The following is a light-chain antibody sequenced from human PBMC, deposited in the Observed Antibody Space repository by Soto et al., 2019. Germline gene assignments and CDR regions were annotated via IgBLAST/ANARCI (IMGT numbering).Light chain of an antibody. CDR3: QQYSIWRT. Sequence: EIVMTQSPATLSPSPGERATLSCRASESVSNNLAWYQQKAGQAPRLLIYGASTRATGIPARFSGSGSGTEFTLTISSLQSEDFAVYYCQQYSIWRTFGQGTKVDIK. J-gene: IGKJ1*01. V-gene: IGKV3-15*01. CDR1: ESVSNN. CDR2: GAS.